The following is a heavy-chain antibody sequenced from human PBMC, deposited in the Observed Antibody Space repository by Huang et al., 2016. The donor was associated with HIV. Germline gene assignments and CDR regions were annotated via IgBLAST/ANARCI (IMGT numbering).Heavy chain of an antibody. Sequence: EVQLVESGGGLVRPGGSLTLSCAASGFTFSDYSMSWVRQAPGKGREGVSNISGSSTYIYYVDAVKCRFAISRDNAKNLLFLQMNSLRAEDTALYYCARRYNWNYVAHGFDIWGQGTMVTVSS. CDR1: GFTFSDYS. J-gene: IGHJ3*02. CDR2: ISGSSTYI. CDR3: ARRYNWNYVAHGFDI. V-gene: IGHV3-21*06. D-gene: IGHD1-7*01.